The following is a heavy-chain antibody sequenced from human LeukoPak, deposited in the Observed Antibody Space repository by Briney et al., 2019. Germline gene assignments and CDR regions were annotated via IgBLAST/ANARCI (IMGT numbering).Heavy chain of an antibody. Sequence: PGGSLRLSCAASGFTFSSYGMHWVRQAPGKGLEWVAVISYDGSNKYYADSVKGRFTISRDNSKNTLYLQMNSLRAEDTAVYYCAKDRSYYYDSSGYYPGSDWGQGTLVTASS. J-gene: IGHJ4*02. CDR2: ISYDGSNK. CDR3: AKDRSYYYDSSGYYPGSD. CDR1: GFTFSSYG. V-gene: IGHV3-30*18. D-gene: IGHD3-22*01.